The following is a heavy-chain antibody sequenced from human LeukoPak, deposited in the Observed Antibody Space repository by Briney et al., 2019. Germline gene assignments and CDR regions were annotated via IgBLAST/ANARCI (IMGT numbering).Heavy chain of an antibody. J-gene: IGHJ3*02. V-gene: IGHV4-59*01. CDR2: IYYSGTT. CDR1: GGSINNYY. D-gene: IGHD2-21*02. Sequence: PSETLSLTCTVSGGSINNYYWSWIRQPPGKGLEWLGYIYYSGTTNYNPSLESRVTISVDTSKNQFSLKLSSVTAADTAVYYCARGELVVTAEDAFDIWGQGTMVTVSS. CDR3: ARGELVVTAEDAFDI.